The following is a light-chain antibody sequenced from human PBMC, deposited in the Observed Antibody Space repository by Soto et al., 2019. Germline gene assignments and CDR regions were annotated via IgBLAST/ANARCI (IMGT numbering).Light chain of an antibody. Sequence: EVILTQSPATLSVSPGEGATLSCRASQTIYTNVAWYQQKHGQGPRLLIYAASTRATGIPARFSGSGSGTDCPLSISSLQSEDSAVYYCQQYAHWPPYTFGQGTKLEIK. V-gene: IGKV3-15*01. CDR1: QTIYTN. CDR2: AAS. J-gene: IGKJ2*01. CDR3: QQYAHWPPYT.